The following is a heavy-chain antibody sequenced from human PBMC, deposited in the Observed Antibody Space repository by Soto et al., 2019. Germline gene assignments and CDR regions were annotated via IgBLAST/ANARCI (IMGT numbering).Heavy chain of an antibody. D-gene: IGHD4-17*01. J-gene: IGHJ2*01. CDR2: ISGSGGST. CDR1: GFTFSSYA. Sequence: EVQLLESGGGLVQPGGSLRLSCAASGFTFSSYAMNWVRQAPGKGLEWVSVISGSGGSTYYAEAGKGMFTISRDNSKNTLYLQMNSLRAEDTAVYYCAKRTVGWYFDLWGRGTLVTVSS. CDR3: AKRTVGWYFDL. V-gene: IGHV3-23*01.